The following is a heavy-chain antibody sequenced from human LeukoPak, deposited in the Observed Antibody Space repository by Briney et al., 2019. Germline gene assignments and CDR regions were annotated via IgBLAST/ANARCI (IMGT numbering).Heavy chain of an antibody. CDR3: ARRRYSGSSQHFDY. D-gene: IGHD1-26*01. CDR1: GFTFSSYW. Sequence: AGGSLRLSCAASGFTFSSYWVSWVRQAPGKGLEWVANIKQDGSEKYYVDSVKGRFTISRDNTKNSLYLQMNSLRAEDTAVYYCARRRYSGSSQHFDYWGRGTLVTVSS. J-gene: IGHJ4*02. V-gene: IGHV3-7*01. CDR2: IKQDGSEK.